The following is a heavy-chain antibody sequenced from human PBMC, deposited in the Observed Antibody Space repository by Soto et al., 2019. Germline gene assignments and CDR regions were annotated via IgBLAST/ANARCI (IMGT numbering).Heavy chain of an antibody. CDR2: VSSAGSTK. Sequence: GSLRLSCAASGFIFSNYGMHWVRQAPGKGLEWVAVVSSAGSTKYYADSVKGRFTISRDNSKNTVFLQMNSLRAEDTAVYYCAKGAGYCSGGSCSDYWGQGTLVTVSS. D-gene: IGHD2-15*01. CDR3: AKGAGYCSGGSCSDY. V-gene: IGHV3-30*18. J-gene: IGHJ4*02. CDR1: GFIFSNYG.